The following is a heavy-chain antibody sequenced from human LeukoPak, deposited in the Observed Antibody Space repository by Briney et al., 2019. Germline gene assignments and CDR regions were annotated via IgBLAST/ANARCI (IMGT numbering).Heavy chain of an antibody. CDR2: ISGSGGST. CDR3: AKGDGGQWLFYFDY. J-gene: IGHJ4*02. Sequence: GGSLRLSCAASGFTFSSYAMSWVRQAPGKGLEWVSAISGSGGSTYYADSVKGRFTISRDNSKNALYLQMNSLRAEDTAVYYCAKGDGGQWLFYFDYWGQGTLVTVSS. V-gene: IGHV3-23*01. D-gene: IGHD6-19*01. CDR1: GFTFSSYA.